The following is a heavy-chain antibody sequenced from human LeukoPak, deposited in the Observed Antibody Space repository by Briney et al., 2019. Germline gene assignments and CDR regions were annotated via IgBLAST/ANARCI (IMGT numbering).Heavy chain of an antibody. J-gene: IGHJ4*02. CDR2: INHSGST. D-gene: IGHD3-10*01. CDR1: GGSFSGYY. V-gene: IGHV4-34*01. Sequence: SETLSLTCAVYGGSFSGYYWSWIRQPPGKGLEWIGEINHSGSTNYNPSLKSRVTISVDTSKNQFSLKLSSVTAADTAVYYCARRASKVRGVIITVFDYWGQGILVTVSS. CDR3: ARRASKVRGVIITVFDY.